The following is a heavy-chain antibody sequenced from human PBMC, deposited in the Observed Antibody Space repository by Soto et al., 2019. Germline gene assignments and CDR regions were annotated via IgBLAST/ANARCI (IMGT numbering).Heavy chain of an antibody. CDR1: GDSVSSNSAA. V-gene: IGHV6-1*01. D-gene: IGHD6-19*01. Sequence: SQTLSLTCAISGDSVSSNSAAWNWIRQSPSRGLEWLGRTYYRSKWYYDYAVFVKSRIIINPDTSKNQFSLQLNSVTPEDTAVYYCLRAFIAVAVVFAYWAQRTLVTVSA. CDR2: TYYRSKWYY. J-gene: IGHJ4*02. CDR3: LRAFIAVAVVFAY.